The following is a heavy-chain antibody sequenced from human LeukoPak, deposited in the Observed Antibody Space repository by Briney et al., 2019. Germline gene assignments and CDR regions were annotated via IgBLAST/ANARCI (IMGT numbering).Heavy chain of an antibody. V-gene: IGHV3-33*06. Sequence: SLRLSCAASGFTFSSYGMHWVRQAPGKGLEWGAVIWYDGSNKYYADSVKARFTISRDNSKNTLYLQMNSLRAEDTAVYYCAKDLRARIAAAGRATGFDYWGQGTLVTVSS. CDR2: IWYDGSNK. J-gene: IGHJ4*02. CDR3: AKDLRARIAAAGRATGFDY. D-gene: IGHD6-13*01. CDR1: GFTFSSYG.